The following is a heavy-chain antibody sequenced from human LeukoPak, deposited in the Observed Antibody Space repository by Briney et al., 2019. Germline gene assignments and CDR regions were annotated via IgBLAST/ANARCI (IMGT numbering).Heavy chain of an antibody. CDR2: ISYSGST. Sequence: SETLSLTCTVSGGSISSSSDYWGCIRQPPGKGLEWIGSISYSGSTYYNPSLRSRVTISVDTSKNQFSLKLSSVTAADTAVYYCARRGNDYGDYVGFDYWGQRTLVTVSS. V-gene: IGHV4-39*01. D-gene: IGHD4-17*01. CDR1: GGSISSSSDY. J-gene: IGHJ4*02. CDR3: ARRGNDYGDYVGFDY.